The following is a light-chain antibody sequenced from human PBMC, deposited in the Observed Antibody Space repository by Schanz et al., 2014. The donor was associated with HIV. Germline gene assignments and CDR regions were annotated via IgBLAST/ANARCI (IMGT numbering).Light chain of an antibody. CDR3: QQYGGSPLT. Sequence: EIVLTQSPATLSLSPGERATLSCRASQSVSSYLAWYQQRPGQAPRLLIYGASSRATGIPDRFSGSGSGTDFTLTVNRLEAEDFALYYCQQYGGSPLTFGGGTKVERK. CDR1: QSVSSY. V-gene: IGKV3-20*01. J-gene: IGKJ4*01. CDR2: GAS.